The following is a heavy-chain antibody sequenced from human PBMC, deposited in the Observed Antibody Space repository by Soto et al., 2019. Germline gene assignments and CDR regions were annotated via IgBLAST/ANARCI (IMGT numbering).Heavy chain of an antibody. V-gene: IGHV3-23*01. CDR3: AKEGPRSGMAGNFDV. J-gene: IGHJ3*01. CDR1: GFTFSITV. D-gene: IGHD6-19*01. CDR2: ISDNSERT. Sequence: EVHLWESGGGLVQPGESLRLSCAASGFTFSITVMRWVRKVPGKGLVWVSTISDNSERTHYTDSVRGWFTIARDNSKSTLYLQMDSLRAEDTALYSCAKEGPRSGMAGNFDVWGQGTTVTVSS.